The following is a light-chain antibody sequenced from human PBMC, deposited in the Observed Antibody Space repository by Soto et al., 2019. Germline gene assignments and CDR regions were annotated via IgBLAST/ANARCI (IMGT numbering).Light chain of an antibody. Sequence: NFMLAQPHSVSESPGKTVTISCTRSSGSIASNYVQWYQQRPGSAPTTVIYEGNQRLSGVPDRFSGSIDSSSNSASLTISGLTTDDDADYYCQSYDSSNWVFGGGTKLTVL. CDR3: QSYDSSNWV. CDR2: EGN. V-gene: IGLV6-57*04. J-gene: IGLJ3*02. CDR1: SGSIASNY.